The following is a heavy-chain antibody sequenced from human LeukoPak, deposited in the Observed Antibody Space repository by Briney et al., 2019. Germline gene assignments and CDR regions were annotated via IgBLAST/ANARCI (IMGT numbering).Heavy chain of an antibody. CDR3: ATDPRPDSGNFLGFEY. J-gene: IGHJ4*02. Sequence: GGSLRLSCVASGFSFSRYWMSWVRQAPGKGLEWVANINQDGSEKYYVDSVKGRFTVSRDSSKNSVYLQMSSLRAEDTAVYYCATDPRPDSGNFLGFEYWGQGTLVTVSS. D-gene: IGHD4-23*01. CDR1: GFSFSRYW. CDR2: INQDGSEK. V-gene: IGHV3-7*01.